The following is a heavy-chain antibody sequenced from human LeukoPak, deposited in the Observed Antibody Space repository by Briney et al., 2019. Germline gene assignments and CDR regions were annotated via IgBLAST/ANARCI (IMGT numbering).Heavy chain of an antibody. CDR3: AKDRDKTYYYGMDV. Sequence: GGSLRLSCAASGFTFSDYYMSWIRQAPGKGLEWVSYISSSGSTIYYADSVKGRFTISRDNAKNSLYLQMNSLRAEDTAVYYCAKDRDKTYYYGMDVWGQGTTVTVSS. CDR1: GFTFSDYY. J-gene: IGHJ6*02. CDR2: ISSSGSTI. D-gene: IGHD2-15*01. V-gene: IGHV3-11*01.